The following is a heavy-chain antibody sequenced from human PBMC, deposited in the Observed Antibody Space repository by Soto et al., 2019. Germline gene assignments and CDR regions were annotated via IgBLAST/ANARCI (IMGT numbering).Heavy chain of an antibody. Sequence: GGSLRLSCAASGFTFSSYGMHWVRQAPGKGLEWVAVISYDGSNKYYADSVKGRFTISRDNAKNSLYLQMNSLRAEDTAVYYCARDADSSSSASEVQFDPWGQGTLVTVSS. CDR1: GFTFSSYG. V-gene: IGHV3-30*03. CDR2: ISYDGSNK. D-gene: IGHD6-6*01. CDR3: ARDADSSSSASEVQFDP. J-gene: IGHJ5*02.